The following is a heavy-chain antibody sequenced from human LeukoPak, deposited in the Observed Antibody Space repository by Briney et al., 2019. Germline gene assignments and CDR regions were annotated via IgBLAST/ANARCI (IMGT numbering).Heavy chain of an antibody. V-gene: IGHV4-34*01. Sequence: PSETLSLTCAVYGGSFSGYYWSWIRQPPGKGLEWIGEINHSGSTNYNPSLKSRVTISVDTSKNQFSLKLSSVTAADTAVYYCARQWTHYDFWSGYPSHFDYWGQGTLVTVSS. J-gene: IGHJ4*02. CDR3: ARQWTHYDFWSGYPSHFDY. CDR1: GGSFSGYY. CDR2: INHSGST. D-gene: IGHD3-3*01.